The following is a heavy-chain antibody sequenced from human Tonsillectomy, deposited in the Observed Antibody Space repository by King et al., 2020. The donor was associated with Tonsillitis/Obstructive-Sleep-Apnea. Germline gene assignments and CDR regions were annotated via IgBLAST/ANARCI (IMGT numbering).Heavy chain of an antibody. Sequence: VQLQESGPGLVKPSENLSLTCTVSGGSVSSGSYYWNWIRQPPGKGLEWIGYIYYSGSTKYNPSLKSRVTISVDTSKKQFSLKLSAVTAADTAIYYCARDQTPISGYAQPFDYWGQGTLVTVSS. J-gene: IGHJ4*02. CDR2: IYYSGST. CDR1: GGSVSSGSYY. CDR3: ARDQTPISGYAQPFDY. V-gene: IGHV4-61*01. D-gene: IGHD3-22*01.